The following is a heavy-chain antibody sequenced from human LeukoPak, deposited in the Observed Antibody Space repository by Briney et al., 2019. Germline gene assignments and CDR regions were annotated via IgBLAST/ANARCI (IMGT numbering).Heavy chain of an antibody. CDR3: ARPNGYGGNSFFDY. Sequence: ASVKVSCKASGYTFTGYYMHWVRQAPGQGLEWMGWINPNSGGTNYAQKFQGRVTMTRDTSISTAYMELSSLRSEDTAVYYCARPNGYGGNSFFDYWGQGTLVTVSS. V-gene: IGHV1-2*02. J-gene: IGHJ4*02. CDR1: GYTFTGYY. CDR2: INPNSGGT. D-gene: IGHD4-23*01.